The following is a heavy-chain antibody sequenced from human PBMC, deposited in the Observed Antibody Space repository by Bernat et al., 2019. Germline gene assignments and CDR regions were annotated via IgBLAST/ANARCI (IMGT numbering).Heavy chain of an antibody. CDR3: ATDRLGFDY. J-gene: IGHJ4*02. CDR2: IIPILGIA. V-gene: IGHV1-69*08. CDR1: GGTFSNYT. Sequence: QVQLVQSGAEVKKPGSSVKVSCKASGGTFSNYTISWVRQATGQGLEWMGRIIPILGIANHAQKFQGRVTITADKSTSTAYMELSSLRSEDTAVYYCATDRLGFDYWGQGTLFSVSS.